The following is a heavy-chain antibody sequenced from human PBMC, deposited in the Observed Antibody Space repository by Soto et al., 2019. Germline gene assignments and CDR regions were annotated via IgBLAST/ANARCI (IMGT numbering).Heavy chain of an antibody. J-gene: IGHJ1*01. CDR2: IHSSGSI. V-gene: IGHV4-34*11. CDR3: ARDLDGLHDDTSGPFPRPG. CDR1: GGSFSGYY. Sequence: SETLSLTCAVYGGSFSGYYWSWIRQAPGRGLEWIGYIHSSGSIYYNPSLKSRATMSIDTAGNQFSLKVSSVTVADTAVYYCARDLDGLHDDTSGPFPRPGWGQGTLVTVSS. D-gene: IGHD3-22*01.